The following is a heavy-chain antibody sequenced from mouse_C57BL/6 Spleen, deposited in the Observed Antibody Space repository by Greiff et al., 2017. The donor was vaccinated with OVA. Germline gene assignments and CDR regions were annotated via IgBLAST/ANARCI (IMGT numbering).Heavy chain of an antibody. V-gene: IGHV14-2*01. CDR1: GFNIKDYY. CDR3: ARNSPLLHYAMDY. D-gene: IGHD1-2*01. J-gene: IGHJ4*01. CDR2: IDPEDGET. Sequence: VQLKESGAELVKPGASVKLSCTASGFNIKDYYMHWVKQRTEQGLEWIGRIDPEDGETKYAPKFQGKATITADTSSNTAYLQLSSLTSEDTAVYYCARNSPLLHYAMDYWGQGTSVTVSS.